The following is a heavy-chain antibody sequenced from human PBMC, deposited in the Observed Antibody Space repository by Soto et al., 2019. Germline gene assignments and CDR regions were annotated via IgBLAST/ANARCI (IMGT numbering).Heavy chain of an antibody. CDR1: GFSISCSYYY. Sequence: SETLSLTCAFSGFSISCSYYYWAWLRQSPGKGPEWIGSVFYTGFTSYNPSLESRVSVSVDTSKSQFSLKLSAVTAADTAVYYCATSQKGYNWNYFDHWGQGALVNVSS. D-gene: IGHD1-20*01. J-gene: IGHJ4*02. V-gene: IGHV4-39*01. CDR3: ATSQKGYNWNYFDH. CDR2: VFYTGFT.